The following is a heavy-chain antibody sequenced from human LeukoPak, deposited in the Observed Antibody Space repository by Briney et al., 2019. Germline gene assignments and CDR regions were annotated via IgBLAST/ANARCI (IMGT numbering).Heavy chain of an antibody. V-gene: IGHV4-59*01. CDR2: IYYSGST. CDR1: GGSISSYY. D-gene: IGHD4-17*01. CDR3: ASGTTVTTFEAHWLFDL. J-gene: IGHJ2*01. Sequence: SETLSLTCTVSGGSISSYYWSWIRQPPGKGLEWIGYIYYSGSTNYNPSLKSRVTISVDTSKNQFSLKLSSVTAADTAVYYCASGTTVTTFEAHWLFDLWGRRTLVTVSS.